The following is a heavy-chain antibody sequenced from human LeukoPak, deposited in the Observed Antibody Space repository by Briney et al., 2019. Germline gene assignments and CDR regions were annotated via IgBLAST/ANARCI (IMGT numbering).Heavy chain of an antibody. D-gene: IGHD3-22*01. CDR3: ARDRDLYYYGSSGCLDI. CDR1: GYTFTSYY. CDR2: INPSGGST. V-gene: IGHV1-46*01. J-gene: IGHJ3*02. Sequence: ASVKVSCKASGYTFTSYYMHWVRQAPGQGLEWMGIINPSGGSTSYAQKFQGRVTMTRDMSTSTVYMELSSLRSEDTAVYYCARDRDLYYYGSSGCLDIWGQGTMVTVSS.